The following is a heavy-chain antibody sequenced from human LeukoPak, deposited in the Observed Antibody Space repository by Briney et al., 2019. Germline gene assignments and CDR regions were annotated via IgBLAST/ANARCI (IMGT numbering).Heavy chain of an antibody. V-gene: IGHV3-73*01. D-gene: IGHD5-24*01. CDR3: VVATISAEYFQH. Sequence: GGSLRLSCAASGLTFSGSAMHWVRQASGKGLEWVGRIRSKANSYATAYAASVKGRFTISRDDSKNTAYLQMNSLKTEDTAVYYCVVATISAEYFQHWGQGTLVTVSS. J-gene: IGHJ1*01. CDR2: IRSKANSYAT. CDR1: GLTFSGSA.